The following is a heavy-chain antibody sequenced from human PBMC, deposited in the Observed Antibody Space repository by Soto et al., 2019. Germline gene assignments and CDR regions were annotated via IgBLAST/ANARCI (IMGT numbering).Heavy chain of an antibody. Sequence: GSLRLSCAASGFTFSSYGMHWVRQAPGKGLEWVAVISYDGSNKYYADSVKGRFTISRDNSKNTLYLQMNSLRAEDTAVYYCAKDRNSGSPPVTVAYYYGMDVWGQGTTVTVSS. V-gene: IGHV3-30*18. D-gene: IGHD1-26*01. J-gene: IGHJ6*02. CDR3: AKDRNSGSPPVTVAYYYGMDV. CDR1: GFTFSSYG. CDR2: ISYDGSNK.